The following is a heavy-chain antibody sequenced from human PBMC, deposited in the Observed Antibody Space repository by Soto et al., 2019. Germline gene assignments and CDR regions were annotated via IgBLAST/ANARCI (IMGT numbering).Heavy chain of an antibody. Sequence: ASVKVSCKTSGYTFTNYGISWVRQAPGQGLEWMGWISAHTGNTNYAQKFQGRVTMTTDTSTSTAYMELRSLRPDDAAVYYCARVLGYNSSWWRHTAFDIWGQGTMVTVSS. CDR2: ISAHTGNT. V-gene: IGHV1-18*01. CDR1: GYTFTNYG. J-gene: IGHJ3*02. D-gene: IGHD6-13*01. CDR3: ARVLGYNSSWWRHTAFDI.